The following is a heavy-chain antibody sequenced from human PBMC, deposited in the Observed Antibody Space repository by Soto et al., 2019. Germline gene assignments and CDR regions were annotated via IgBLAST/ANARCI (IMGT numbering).Heavy chain of an antibody. D-gene: IGHD6-13*01. J-gene: IGHJ5*02. CDR2: ISYRGNT. Sequence: TLSLTCPVSGGSFSSCAYHLRWIRQYPGKGLEWIGSISYRGNTYYNPSLKSRLSMSVDTSKNQFSLNLTSVTAADTAVYFCARMSATGTRWFDPWGQGTQVTVSS. CDR3: ARMSATGTRWFDP. CDR1: GGSFSSCAYH. V-gene: IGHV4-31*03.